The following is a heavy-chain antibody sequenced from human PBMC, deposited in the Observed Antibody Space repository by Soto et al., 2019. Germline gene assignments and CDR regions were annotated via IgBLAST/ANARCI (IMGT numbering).Heavy chain of an antibody. CDR2: INWNSGSI. Sequence: GGSLRLSCAASGFTFDDYAMHWVRQVPGKGLEWVSGINWNSGSIGYADSVKGRFAISRDNAKNSLHLQMNSLRAEDTAFYYCVKDESINWYSGHFRHWGQGTLVTV. CDR3: VKDESINWYSGHFRH. J-gene: IGHJ1*01. V-gene: IGHV3-9*01. CDR1: GFTFDDYA. D-gene: IGHD6-13*01.